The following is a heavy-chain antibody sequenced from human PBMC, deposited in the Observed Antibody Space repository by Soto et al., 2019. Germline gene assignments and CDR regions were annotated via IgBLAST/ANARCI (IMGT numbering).Heavy chain of an antibody. CDR3: ARDRYCSGGSCYGFGYYYYYGMDV. CDR2: IWYDGSNK. Sequence: PGGSLRLSCAASGFTFSSYGMHWVRQAPGKGLEWVAVIWYDGSNKYYADSVKGRFTISRDNSKNTLYLQMSSLRAEDTAVYYCARDRYCSGGSCYGFGYYYYYGMDVWGQGTTVTVSS. D-gene: IGHD2-15*01. CDR1: GFTFSSYG. J-gene: IGHJ6*02. V-gene: IGHV3-33*01.